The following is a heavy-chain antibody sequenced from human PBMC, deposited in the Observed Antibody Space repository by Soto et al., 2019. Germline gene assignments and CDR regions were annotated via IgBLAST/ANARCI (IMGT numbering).Heavy chain of an antibody. V-gene: IGHV4-61*01. CDR2: IYYSGST. Sequence: SETLSLTCAVPGGSVSSGSYYWSWIRQPPGKGLEWIGYIYYSGSTNYNPSLKSRVTISVDTSKNQFSLKLSSVTAADTAVYYCARTVDRRDAFDIWGQGTMVTVSS. J-gene: IGHJ3*02. CDR3: ARTVDRRDAFDI. D-gene: IGHD4-17*01. CDR1: GGSVSSGSYY.